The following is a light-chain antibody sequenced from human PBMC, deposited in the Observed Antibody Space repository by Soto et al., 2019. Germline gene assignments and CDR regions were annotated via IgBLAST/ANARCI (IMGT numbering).Light chain of an antibody. CDR3: ETWDSNTRV. Sequence: QLVLTQSSSASASLGSSVKLTCTLSSGHSSYIIAWHHQQPGKAPRYLMKLEGSGSYNKGSGVPDRFSGSSSGADRYLTISNLQFEDEANYYCETWDSNTRVFGGGTKSPS. V-gene: IGLV4-60*02. J-gene: IGLJ2*01. CDR1: SGHSSYI. CDR2: LEGSGSY.